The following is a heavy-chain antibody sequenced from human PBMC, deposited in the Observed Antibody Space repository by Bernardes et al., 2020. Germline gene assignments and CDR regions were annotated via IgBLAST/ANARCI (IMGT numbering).Heavy chain of an antibody. CDR2: IRSQSYGGTT. J-gene: IGHJ4*02. Sequence: GGSLRLSCAASGFTFDDYTMSWFRLAPGRGLEWVGFIRSQSYGGTTDSAASLEGRFTFSRDDSKNIAYLQMNNLKTEDTAVYFCSRFTVTTTNFDLWGQGTLVTVSS. CDR3: SRFTVTTTNFDL. CDR1: GFTFDDYT. V-gene: IGHV3-49*03. D-gene: IGHD4-17*01.